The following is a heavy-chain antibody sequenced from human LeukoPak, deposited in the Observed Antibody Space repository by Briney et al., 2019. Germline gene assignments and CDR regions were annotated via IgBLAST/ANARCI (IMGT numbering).Heavy chain of an antibody. V-gene: IGHV3-23*01. CDR2: ISNSGDTT. D-gene: IGHD3-22*01. CDR3: AKDRAYYYDSSGYYFDY. Sequence: GGSLRLSCAASGFTFSSYVMSWVRQAPGKGLEWVSAISNSGDTTYYADSVKGRFTISRDNSKNTLYLQMNSLRAEDTAVYYCAKDRAYYYDSSGYYFDYWGQGTLVTVSS. CDR1: GFTFSSYV. J-gene: IGHJ4*02.